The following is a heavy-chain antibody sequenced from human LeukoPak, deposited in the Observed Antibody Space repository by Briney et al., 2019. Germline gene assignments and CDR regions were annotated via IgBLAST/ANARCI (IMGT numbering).Heavy chain of an antibody. D-gene: IGHD3-10*01. Sequence: QPGESLRLSCAASGFTFSNYAMTWVRQAPGKGLEWVSEITGSGGSTYYADSVKGRFTISRDNSKNTLYLQMNSLRAEDTAIYYCARELFDFDYWGQGTLVTVSS. CDR1: GFTFSNYA. V-gene: IGHV3-23*01. CDR3: ARELFDFDY. J-gene: IGHJ4*02. CDR2: ITGSGGST.